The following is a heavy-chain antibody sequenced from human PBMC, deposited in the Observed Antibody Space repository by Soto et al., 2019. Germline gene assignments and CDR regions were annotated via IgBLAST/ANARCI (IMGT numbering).Heavy chain of an antibody. J-gene: IGHJ4*02. V-gene: IGHV1-46*02. CDR2: INPSGGSR. D-gene: IGHD3-3*01. CDR1: GYTFNNYY. CDR3: ARNLYDLWSGSQYYLDY. Sequence: QVQLVQSGAEVKRPGASVKVSCKASGYTFNNYYMHWVRQAPGQGLEWMAMINPSGGSRSHAQKFQGRVTMTRDTSTSTLYKELSSLTSADTAVYYCARNLYDLWSGSQYYLDYWGQGTLVTVSS.